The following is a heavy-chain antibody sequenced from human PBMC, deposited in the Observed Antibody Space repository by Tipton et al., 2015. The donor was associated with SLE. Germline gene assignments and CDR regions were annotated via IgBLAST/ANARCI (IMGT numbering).Heavy chain of an antibody. CDR1: GDSISRHY. CDR2: VYDTGIT. J-gene: IGHJ4*02. D-gene: IGHD6-13*01. Sequence: GLVKPSGTLSLTCAVSGDSISRHYWSWIRQPPGKGLEWIGYVYDTGITNYNPSLKSRVTISVDTSKNQFSLKLTSVTAADTAVYYCAREGRGYASTLFDKWGQGTLVTVSS. CDR3: AREGRGYASTLFDK. V-gene: IGHV4-59*11.